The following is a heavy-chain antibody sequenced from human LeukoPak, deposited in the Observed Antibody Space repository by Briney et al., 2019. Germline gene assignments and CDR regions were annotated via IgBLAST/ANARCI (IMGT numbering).Heavy chain of an antibody. CDR2: IIPILGIA. V-gene: IGHV1-69*04. CDR3: AAITGTTGWFDP. J-gene: IGHJ5*02. D-gene: IGHD1-7*01. CDR1: GGTFSSYA. Sequence: ASVKVSCKASGGTFSSYAISWVRQAPGQGLEWMGRIIPILGIANYAQKFQGRVTMTRNTSISTAYMELSSLRSEDTAVYYCAAITGTTGWFDPWGQGTLVTVSS.